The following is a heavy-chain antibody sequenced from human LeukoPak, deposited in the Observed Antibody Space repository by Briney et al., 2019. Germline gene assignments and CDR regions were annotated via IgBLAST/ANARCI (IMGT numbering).Heavy chain of an antibody. CDR2: ISSSSSYI. J-gene: IGHJ2*01. CDR1: GFTFSTYA. D-gene: IGHD4-23*01. CDR3: AREPPNYGGNSGLDWYFDL. Sequence: GGSLRLSCAASGFTFSTYAMTWVRQAPGKGLEWVSSISSSSSYIYYTDSVKGRFTISRDNAKNSLYLQMNSLRAEDTAVYYCAREPPNYGGNSGLDWYFDLWGRGTLVTVSS. V-gene: IGHV3-21*01.